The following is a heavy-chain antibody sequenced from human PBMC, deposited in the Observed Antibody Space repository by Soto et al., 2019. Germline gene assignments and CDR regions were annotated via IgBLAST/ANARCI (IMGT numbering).Heavy chain of an antibody. CDR3: ARVYSGTYYLLDS. Sequence: GESLKISCQASGYSFTNYWIAWVRQMPGKGLEWMGIIYPRDSETRYSPSLPGQVTISADKSTSTAYLQWSSLKASDTAMYYCARVYSGTYYLLDSWGQGTLVTVSS. J-gene: IGHJ4*02. V-gene: IGHV5-51*01. CDR1: GYSFTNYW. D-gene: IGHD1-26*01. CDR2: IYPRDSET.